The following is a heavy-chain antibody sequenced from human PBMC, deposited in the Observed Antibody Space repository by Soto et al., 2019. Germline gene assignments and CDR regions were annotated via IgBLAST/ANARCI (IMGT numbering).Heavy chain of an antibody. D-gene: IGHD3-22*01. Sequence: ALVKVSCKASGYTFTGYYMHWVRQAPGQGLEWMGWINPNSGGTNYAQKFQGWVTMTRDTSISTAYMELSRLRSDDTAVYYCARGGYYDSSGSRNYHYYGMNVWGQGTTVTVSS. J-gene: IGHJ6*02. CDR1: GYTFTGYY. V-gene: IGHV1-2*04. CDR3: ARGGYYDSSGSRNYHYYGMNV. CDR2: INPNSGGT.